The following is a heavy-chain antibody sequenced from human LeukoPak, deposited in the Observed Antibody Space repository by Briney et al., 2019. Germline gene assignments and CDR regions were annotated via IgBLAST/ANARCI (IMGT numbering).Heavy chain of an antibody. Sequence: SETLSLTCTVSGXSLSGYYGSWIRQPPGKGLEWIAYIYESGSSNYKPSLKSRVTISVDTSKNQFSLQMISVTAADTAVYYCARLNIKNWNDVLGWFDPWGQGTLVTVSS. J-gene: IGHJ5*02. V-gene: IGHV4-59*08. D-gene: IGHD1-1*01. CDR2: IYESGSS. CDR3: ARLNIKNWNDVLGWFDP. CDR1: GXSLSGYY.